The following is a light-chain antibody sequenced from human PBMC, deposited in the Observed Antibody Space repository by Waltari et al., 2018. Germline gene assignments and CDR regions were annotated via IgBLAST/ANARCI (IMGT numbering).Light chain of an antibody. V-gene: IGKV3-11*01. CDR2: DTS. J-gene: IGKJ1*01. CDR3: QQRSNWPGT. CDR1: QSVSSY. Sequence: EIVLTQYPATLSLSPGERATISCRASQSVSSYLAWYQQKPGQAPRLLIYDTSNRATGIPARFSGSGYGTDFTLTISSLEPEDCAVYYCQQRSNWPGTFGQGTKVEIK.